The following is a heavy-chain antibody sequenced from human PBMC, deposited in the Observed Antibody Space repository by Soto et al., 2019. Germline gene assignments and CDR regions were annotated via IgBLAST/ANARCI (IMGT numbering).Heavy chain of an antibody. J-gene: IGHJ4*02. D-gene: IGHD1-1*01. CDR3: ARFLPHNLAFDY. CDR1: GYTFTSYA. Sequence: ASVKVSCKASGYTFTSYAMHWVRQAPGQRLEWMGWINAGNGNTKYSQKFQGRVTISRDNAKNSLYLQMNSLRAEDTAVYYCARFLPHNLAFDYWGQGTLVTVSS. CDR2: INAGNGNT. V-gene: IGHV1-3*01.